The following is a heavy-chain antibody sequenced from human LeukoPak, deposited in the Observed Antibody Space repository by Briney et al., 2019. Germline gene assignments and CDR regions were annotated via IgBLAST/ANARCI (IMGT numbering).Heavy chain of an antibody. D-gene: IGHD3-10*01. CDR2: ISAYNGNT. V-gene: IGHV1-18*01. CDR3: ARGRITMVRGVMVRTGKDDAFDI. J-gene: IGHJ3*02. Sequence: ASVTVSFKASGYTFTSYGISWVRQAPGQGLEWMGWISAYNGNTNYAQKLQGRVTMTTDTSTSTAYMELRSLRSDDTAVYYCARGRITMVRGVMVRTGKDDAFDIWGQGTMVTVSS. CDR1: GYTFTSYG.